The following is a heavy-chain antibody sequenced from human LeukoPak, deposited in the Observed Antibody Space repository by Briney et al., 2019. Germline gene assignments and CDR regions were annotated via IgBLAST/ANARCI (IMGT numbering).Heavy chain of an antibody. D-gene: IGHD3-22*01. CDR2: MNPNSGNT. Sequence: ASVKVSCKASGYTFTSYDINWVRQATGQGLEWMGWMNPNSGNTGYAQKFQGRVTMTRNTSISTAYIELSSLRSEDTAVYYCARGTYDSSGYYPSFDYWGQGTLVTVSS. J-gene: IGHJ4*02. V-gene: IGHV1-8*01. CDR3: ARGTYDSSGYYPSFDY. CDR1: GYTFTSYD.